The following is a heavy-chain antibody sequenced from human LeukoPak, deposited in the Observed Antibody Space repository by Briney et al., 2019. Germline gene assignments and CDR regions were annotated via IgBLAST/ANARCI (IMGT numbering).Heavy chain of an antibody. J-gene: IGHJ3*02. Sequence: SVKVSCKASGGTFSSYAISWVRQAPGQGLEWMGGIIPIFGTANYAQKFQGRVTITADESTSTAYMELSSLRSEDTAVYYCANYGDYPHDAFDIWGQGTMVTVSS. CDR1: GGTFSSYA. V-gene: IGHV1-69*01. CDR2: IIPIFGTA. D-gene: IGHD4-17*01. CDR3: ANYGDYPHDAFDI.